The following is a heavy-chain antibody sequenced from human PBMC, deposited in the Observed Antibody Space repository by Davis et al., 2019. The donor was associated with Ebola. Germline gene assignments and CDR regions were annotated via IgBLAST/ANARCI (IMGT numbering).Heavy chain of an antibody. CDR1: GFTFSGSA. Sequence: PGGSLRLSCAASGFTFSGSAMHWVRQASGKGLEWVGRIRSKANSYATAYAASVKGRFTISRDDSKNTAYLQMNSLKTEDTAVYYCTRGIAVAGEFDYWGQGTLVTVSS. CDR3: TRGIAVAGEFDY. V-gene: IGHV3-73*01. J-gene: IGHJ4*02. CDR2: IRSKANSYAT. D-gene: IGHD6-19*01.